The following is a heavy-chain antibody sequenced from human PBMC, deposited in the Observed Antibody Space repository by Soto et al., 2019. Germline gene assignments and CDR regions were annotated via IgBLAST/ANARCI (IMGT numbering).Heavy chain of an antibody. D-gene: IGHD6-19*01. CDR2: ISDTGAST. CDR3: AKGRGSGWAWYFDN. J-gene: IGHJ4*02. Sequence: GGSLRLSCEASGFTFRDFDIYWVRQAAGEGLEWVASISDTGASTWYAESVRGRLSISRDNSKNTLYLQMNSLRGEDTAVYYCAKGRGSGWAWYFDNWGQGTLVTVSS. V-gene: IGHV3-23*01. CDR1: GFTFRDFD.